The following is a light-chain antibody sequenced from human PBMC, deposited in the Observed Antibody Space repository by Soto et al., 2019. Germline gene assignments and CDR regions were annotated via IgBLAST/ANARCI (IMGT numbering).Light chain of an antibody. CDR2: KAS. J-gene: IGKJ1*01. CDR3: QQYNSYSPWT. CDR1: QSISSW. Sequence: DIQISQSPSTLSASVGGTATITCRASQSISSWLAWYQQKPGIAPKLLIYKASTLQSGVPSRFSGSGSGTEFTLTISSLRPDDFATYYCQQYNSYSPWTFGQGTKVDI. V-gene: IGKV1-5*03.